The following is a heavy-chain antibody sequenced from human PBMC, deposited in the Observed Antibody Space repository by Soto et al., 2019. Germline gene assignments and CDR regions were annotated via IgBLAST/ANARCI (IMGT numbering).Heavy chain of an antibody. Sequence: QVQLVQSGAEVKKPGSSVKVSCKASGGTFSSYAMSWVRQAPGQGLEWMGGIIPIFGTANYAQKFQGRVTITADEATSTACMELSSLRAEDTAVYDCARALYSSGGRCYGMDVWGQGPTVTVSS. CDR1: GGTFSSYA. J-gene: IGHJ6*02. CDR3: ARALYSSGGRCYGMDV. V-gene: IGHV1-69*01. CDR2: IIPIFGTA. D-gene: IGHD2-15*01.